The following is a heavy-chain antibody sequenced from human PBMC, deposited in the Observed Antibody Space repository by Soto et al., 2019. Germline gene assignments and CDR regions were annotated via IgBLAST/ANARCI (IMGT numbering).Heavy chain of an antibody. Sequence: QVQLVQSGAEVKKPGASVKVSCKASGYTFTSYGISWVRQAPGQGLEWMGWISAYNGNTNYAQKLQGRVTMTTDTXXSXAXXELRSLRPDDTAVYYCARDPRTGYSRYDFSVFFDYWGQGTLVTVSS. CDR1: GYTFTSYG. V-gene: IGHV1-18*01. CDR3: ARDPRTGYSRYDFSVFFDY. CDR2: ISAYNGNT. D-gene: IGHD5-12*01. J-gene: IGHJ4*02.